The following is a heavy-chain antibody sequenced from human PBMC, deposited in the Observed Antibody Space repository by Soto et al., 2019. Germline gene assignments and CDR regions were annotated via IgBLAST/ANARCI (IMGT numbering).Heavy chain of an antibody. CDR1: GFTFSSYG. J-gene: IGHJ4*02. V-gene: IGHV3-30*03. CDR2: ISYDGSSK. CDR3: ARLSIAGSYYDFWSGYPDFDY. Sequence: QVQLVESGGGVVQPGRSLRLSCAASGFTFSSYGMHWVRRAPGKGLQWVAVISYDGSSKYFADSVKGRFTISRDNSKNTLYLQMISLRAEDTAVYYCARLSIAGSYYDFWSGYPDFDYWGQGTLVTVSS. D-gene: IGHD3-3*01.